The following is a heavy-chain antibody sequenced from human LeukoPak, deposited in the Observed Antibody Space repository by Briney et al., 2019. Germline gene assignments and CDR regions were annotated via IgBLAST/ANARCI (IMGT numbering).Heavy chain of an antibody. V-gene: IGHV4-38-2*01. J-gene: IGHJ4*02. CDR3: AGIVGNIEVFDY. Sequence: SEALSLTCAVSGYSISSDYYWGWIRQPPGKGLEWIGSISHGGRTYYNPSFKSRVTTSVDTSKNEVSLKLSSVTAADTAVYYCAGIVGNIEVFDYWGQGTLVTVSS. CDR1: GYSISSDYY. D-gene: IGHD1-26*01. CDR2: ISHGGRT.